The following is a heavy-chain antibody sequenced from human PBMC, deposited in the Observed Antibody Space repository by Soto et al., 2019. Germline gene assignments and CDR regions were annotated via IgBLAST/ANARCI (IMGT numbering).Heavy chain of an antibody. V-gene: IGHV4-30-4*01. Sequence: SETLSLTCTVSGGSISSGDYYWSWIRQPPGKGLEWIGYIYYSGSTYYNPSLKSRVTISVDTSKNQFSLKLSSVTAADTAVYYCARVSRWRAFDIWGQGTMVTVPS. CDR3: ARVSRWRAFDI. CDR2: IYYSGST. D-gene: IGHD3-3*01. J-gene: IGHJ3*02. CDR1: GGSISSGDYY.